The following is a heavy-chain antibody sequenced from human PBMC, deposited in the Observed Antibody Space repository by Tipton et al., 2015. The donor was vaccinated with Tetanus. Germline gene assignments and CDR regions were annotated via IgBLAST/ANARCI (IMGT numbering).Heavy chain of an antibody. V-gene: IGHV4-61*01. Sequence: TLSLTCTVSGGSVSSGSYYWSWIRQPPEKGLEWIGYIYYSGSTNYNPSLKSRVTISVDTSKNQFSLKLSSVTAADTAVYYCARGGFGEFPDYWGQGTLVTVSS. D-gene: IGHD3-10*01. J-gene: IGHJ4*02. CDR1: GGSVSSGSYY. CDR3: ARGGFGEFPDY. CDR2: IYYSGST.